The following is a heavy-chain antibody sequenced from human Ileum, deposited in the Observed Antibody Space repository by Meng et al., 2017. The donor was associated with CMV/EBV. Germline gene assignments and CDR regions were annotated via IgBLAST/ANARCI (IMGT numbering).Heavy chain of an antibody. Sequence: GGSLRLSCAASGFIFSSYWMSWVRQAPGKGLEWVARVMEDGSEKYYVDSVKGRFTISRDNARNSLHLQMDSLRAEDTAVYYCARDGGSHLSNPPFDYWGQGTLVTVSS. D-gene: IGHD3-16*02. CDR2: VMEDGSEK. CDR1: GFIFSSYW. V-gene: IGHV3-7*01. J-gene: IGHJ4*02. CDR3: ARDGGSHLSNPPFDY.